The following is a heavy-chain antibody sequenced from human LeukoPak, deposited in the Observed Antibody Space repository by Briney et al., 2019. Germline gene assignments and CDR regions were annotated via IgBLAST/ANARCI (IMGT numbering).Heavy chain of an antibody. D-gene: IGHD3-10*01. V-gene: IGHV4-34*01. CDR3: ARGVYYGSGRGWVDP. J-gene: IGHJ5*02. CDR1: GGSFSVYY. Sequence: PESLSLTRAVSGGSFSVYYWSWIRQPRGKGLEWIGENNQHGSTNYCRSIKSRVTISADTSKIQYSLKLSSGTAVDTAVYYCARGVYYGSGRGWVDPWGQGTLVTVSS. CDR2: NNQHGST.